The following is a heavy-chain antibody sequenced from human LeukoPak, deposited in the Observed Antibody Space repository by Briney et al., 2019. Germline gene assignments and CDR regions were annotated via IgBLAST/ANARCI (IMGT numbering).Heavy chain of an antibody. CDR3: AREHGHDYGDY. CDR2: ISSSSSTI. J-gene: IGHJ4*02. Sequence: PGGSLRLSCAASGFTFSSYSMNWVRQAPGKGLEWVSYISSSSSTIYYADSVKGRFTISRDNAKNSLYLQMNSLRAEDTAVYYCAREHGHDYGDYWGQGTLVTVPS. D-gene: IGHD5-24*01. CDR1: GFTFSSYS. V-gene: IGHV3-48*04.